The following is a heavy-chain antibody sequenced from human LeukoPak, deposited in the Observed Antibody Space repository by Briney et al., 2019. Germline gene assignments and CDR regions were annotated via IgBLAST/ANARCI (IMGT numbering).Heavy chain of an antibody. V-gene: IGHV3-23*01. CDR2: ISGSGGST. J-gene: IGHJ4*02. CDR3: AKDIAVAGYYFDY. CDR1: GFTFSSYA. Sequence: GESLSLSCAASGFTFSSYAMSWVRQAPGKGLEWVSAISGSGGSTYYADSVKGRFTISRDNSKNALYLQMNSLRAEDTAVYYCAKDIAVAGYYFDYWGQGTLVTVSS. D-gene: IGHD6-19*01.